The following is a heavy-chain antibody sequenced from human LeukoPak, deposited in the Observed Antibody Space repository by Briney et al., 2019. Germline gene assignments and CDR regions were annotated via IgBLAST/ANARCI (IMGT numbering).Heavy chain of an antibody. CDR1: GYTFTGYY. D-gene: IGHD3-3*01. V-gene: IGHV1-2*02. CDR3: ARERDDFWSGYGWFDP. Sequence: ASVKVSCKASGYTFTGYYMHWVRQAPGQGLEWMGWINPNSGGTNYAQKFQGRVTMTRDTSISTAYMELSRLRSDDTAVYYCARERDDFWSGYGWFDPWGQGTLVTVSS. CDR2: INPNSGGT. J-gene: IGHJ5*02.